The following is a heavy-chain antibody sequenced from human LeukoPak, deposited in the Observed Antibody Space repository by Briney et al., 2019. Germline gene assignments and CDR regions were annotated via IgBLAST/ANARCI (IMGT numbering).Heavy chain of an antibody. V-gene: IGHV1-69*13. D-gene: IGHD6-13*01. CDR2: IIPIFGTA. J-gene: IGHJ4*02. CDR3: AGNTYSSSWYDFDY. Sequence: ASVKVSCKASGYTFTNYHMHWVRQAPGQGLEWMGGIIPIFGTANYAQKFQGRVTITADESTSTAYMELSSLRSEDTAVYYCAGNTYSSSWYDFDYWGQGTLVTVSS. CDR1: GYTFTNYH.